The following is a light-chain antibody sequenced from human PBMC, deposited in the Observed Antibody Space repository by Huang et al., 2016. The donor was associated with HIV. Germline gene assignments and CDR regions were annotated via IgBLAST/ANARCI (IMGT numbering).Light chain of an antibody. CDR1: QSVSSN. Sequence: EIVMTQSAATLSVSPGERATLSCRASQSVSSNLAWYQQKPGQAPRLLIFGASTRATGVPARFSGSGSGTEFTLSISSLQSEDFAVYYCQQYDNWPPTFGQGTKVKIK. CDR2: GAS. CDR3: QQYDNWPPT. J-gene: IGKJ1*01. V-gene: IGKV3-15*01.